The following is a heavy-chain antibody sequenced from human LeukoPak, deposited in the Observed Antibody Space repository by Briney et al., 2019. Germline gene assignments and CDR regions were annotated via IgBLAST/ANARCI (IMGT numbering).Heavy chain of an antibody. CDR3: ARDHLEAGTFDY. CDR1: GFTFSSYA. V-gene: IGHV3-23*01. D-gene: IGHD2-15*01. CDR2: ISGSGGST. Sequence: PGGSLRLSCAASGFTFSSYAMSWVRQAPGKGLEWVPAISGSGGSTYYADSVKGRFTISRDNAKNSLYLQMNSLRAEDTAVYYCARDHLEAGTFDYWGQGTLVTVSS. J-gene: IGHJ4*02.